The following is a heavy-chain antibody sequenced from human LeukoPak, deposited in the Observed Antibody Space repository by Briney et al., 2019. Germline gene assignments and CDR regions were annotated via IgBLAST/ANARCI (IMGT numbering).Heavy chain of an antibody. CDR3: ARIGGGSWRNPGYWFDP. CDR1: GASIGSASDY. CDR2: IYYGGST. V-gene: IGHV4-39*01. J-gene: IGHJ5*02. D-gene: IGHD2-15*01. Sequence: SETLSLTCAVSGASIGSASDYWGWIRQPPGKGLEWLGSIYYGGSTYDNPSLRSRVTISVDTSKNQFSLKLTSVTAADTAVYYCARIGGGSWRNPGYWFDPWGQGNLVTDSS.